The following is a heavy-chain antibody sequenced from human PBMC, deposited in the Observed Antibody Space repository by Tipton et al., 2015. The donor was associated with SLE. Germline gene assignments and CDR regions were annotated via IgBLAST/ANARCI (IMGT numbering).Heavy chain of an antibody. Sequence: SLRLSCAASGFTVSSNYMSWVRQAPGKGLEWVSVIYSGGSTYYADSVKGRFTISRDNSKNTLYLQMNSLRAEDTAVYYCAKDFTRWLPQPNWFDPWGQGTLVTVSS. CDR2: IYSGGST. D-gene: IGHD3-3*01. CDR3: AKDFTRWLPQPNWFDP. V-gene: IGHV3-66*02. CDR1: GFTVSSNY. J-gene: IGHJ5*02.